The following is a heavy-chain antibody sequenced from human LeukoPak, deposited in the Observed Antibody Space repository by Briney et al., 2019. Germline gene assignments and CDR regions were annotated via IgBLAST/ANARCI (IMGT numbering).Heavy chain of an antibody. CDR1: GGSISSYY. Sequence: PSETLSLTCTVSGGSISSYYWSWIRQPPGKGLEWIGYIYYSGSTNYNPSLKSRVTISVDTSKNQFSLKLNSVTAADTAVYYCASTAVSGTYFDYWGQGTLVTVSS. CDR3: ASTAVSGTYFDY. J-gene: IGHJ4*02. CDR2: IYYSGST. V-gene: IGHV4-59*08. D-gene: IGHD6-19*01.